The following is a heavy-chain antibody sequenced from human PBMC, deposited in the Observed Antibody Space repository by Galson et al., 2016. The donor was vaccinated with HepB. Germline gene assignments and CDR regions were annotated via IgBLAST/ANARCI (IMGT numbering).Heavy chain of an antibody. J-gene: IGHJ3*02. Sequence: SETLSLTCSVSGGSIKDSQYYWGWIRQAPGKGVEWIGRLSSSGSTTYNPSFRGRVTISVDASKNNFSLKLRSLTAADTAQYYCARHFQYCSGGTCYLLDAFDIWGQGTVVTVSA. D-gene: IGHD2-15*01. CDR1: GGSIKDSQYY. CDR3: ARHFQYCSGGTCYLLDAFDI. V-gene: IGHV4-4*08. CDR2: LSSSGST.